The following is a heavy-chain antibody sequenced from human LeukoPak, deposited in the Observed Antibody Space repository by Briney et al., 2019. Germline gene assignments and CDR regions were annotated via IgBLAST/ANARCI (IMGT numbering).Heavy chain of an antibody. V-gene: IGHV4-39*07. CDR1: AGSVSSSAYY. CDR3: ARGGYYDILTGYPNWFDP. J-gene: IGHJ5*02. CDR2: IYYSGST. D-gene: IGHD3-9*01. Sequence: SETLSLTCTVSAGSVSSSAYYWGWIRQPPGKGLEWIGSIYYSGSTYYNPSLKSRVTISVDRSKNQFSLKLSSVTAADTAVYYCARGGYYDILTGYPNWFDPWGQGTLVTVSS.